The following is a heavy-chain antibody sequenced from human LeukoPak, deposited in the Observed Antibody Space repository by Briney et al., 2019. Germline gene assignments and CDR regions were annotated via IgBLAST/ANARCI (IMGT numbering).Heavy chain of an antibody. Sequence: GGSLRLSCAASGFTFSSYGMHWVRQAPGKGLEWVAFIRYDGSNKYYADSVKGRFTISRDNSKNTLYLQMNSLRAEDTAVYYCAKDLAPSSWYQGIDYWGQGTLVTVSS. CDR1: GFTFSSYG. CDR3: AKDLAPSSWYQGIDY. V-gene: IGHV3-30*02. J-gene: IGHJ4*02. D-gene: IGHD6-13*01. CDR2: IRYDGSNK.